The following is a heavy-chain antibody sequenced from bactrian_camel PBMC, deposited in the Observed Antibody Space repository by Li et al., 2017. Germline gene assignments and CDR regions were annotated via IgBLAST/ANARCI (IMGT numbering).Heavy chain of an antibody. V-gene: IGHV3S1*01. D-gene: IGHD6*01. CDR2: IHVGGRET. CDR3: AKEDPDAGRAV. CDR1: GFTFVAHA. J-gene: IGHJ4*01. Sequence: HVQLVESGGGLVQPGGSLKLSCEGNGFTFVAHALSWVRQVPGKGLEWVASIHVGGRETHYADFVKGRFTISRDNTKRTSYLQLNSLKTEDTAMYYCAKEDPDAGRAVWGQGTQVTVS.